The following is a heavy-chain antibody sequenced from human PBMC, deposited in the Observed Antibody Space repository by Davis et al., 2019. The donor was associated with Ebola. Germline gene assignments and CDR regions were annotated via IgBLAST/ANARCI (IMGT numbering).Heavy chain of an antibody. D-gene: IGHD6-13*01. J-gene: IGHJ6*02. CDR1: GGSFSGYY. Sequence: SETLSLTCAVYGGSFSGYYWSWIRQPPGKGLEWIGEINHSGSTNYNPSLKSRVTISVDTSKNQFSLKLSSVTAADTAVYYCARAISSSWYGGAYYYYYGMDVWGQGTTVTVSS. V-gene: IGHV4-34*01. CDR3: ARAISSSWYGGAYYYYYGMDV. CDR2: INHSGST.